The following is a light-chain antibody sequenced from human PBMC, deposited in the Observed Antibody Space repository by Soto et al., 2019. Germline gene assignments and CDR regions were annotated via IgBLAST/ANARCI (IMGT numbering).Light chain of an antibody. Sequence: IQMTQSPSTPSSSLGDGVTITCRASQSISSWLAWYQQKPGKAPKLLIYKASGLESGVPSRFIGIGSGTEFTLTIGSLKPDDFATDDCQLYSSMWTFCQGTKVDIK. CDR2: KAS. CDR3: QLYSSMWT. CDR1: QSISSW. J-gene: IGKJ1*01. V-gene: IGKV1-5*03.